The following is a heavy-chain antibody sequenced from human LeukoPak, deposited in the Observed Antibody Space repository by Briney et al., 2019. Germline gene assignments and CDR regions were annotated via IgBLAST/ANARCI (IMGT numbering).Heavy chain of an antibody. J-gene: IGHJ5*02. V-gene: IGHV4-31*03. CDR3: ARGIGLTYYYDSSGYYGTWFDP. CDR2: IYYSGST. D-gene: IGHD3-22*01. Sequence: PSQTLSLTCTVSGGSISSGGYCWSWIRQHPGKGLEWIGYIYYSGSTYYNPSLKSRVTISVDTSKNQFSLKLSSVTAADTAVYYCARGIGLTYYYDSSGYYGTWFDPWGQGTLVTVSS. CDR1: GGSISSGGYC.